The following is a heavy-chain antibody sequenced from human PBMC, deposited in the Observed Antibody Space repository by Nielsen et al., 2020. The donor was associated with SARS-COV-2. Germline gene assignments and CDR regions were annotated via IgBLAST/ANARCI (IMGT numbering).Heavy chain of an antibody. D-gene: IGHD2-15*01. Sequence: GGSLRLSCAASGFTFSFYSLNWVRQAPGKGLEWVSSITSSSNHIYYADSMKGRFTISRDNARNSVYLQMNSLRGEDTAVYYCARDGGGRDFDNWGQGTLVTVFS. CDR3: ARDGGGRDFDN. CDR1: GFTFSFYS. CDR2: ITSSSNHI. J-gene: IGHJ4*02. V-gene: IGHV3-21*01.